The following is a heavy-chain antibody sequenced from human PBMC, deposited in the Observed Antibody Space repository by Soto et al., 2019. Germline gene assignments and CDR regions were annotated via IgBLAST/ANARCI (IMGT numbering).Heavy chain of an antibody. CDR1: GFTFSDYG. V-gene: IGHV3-33*01. J-gene: IGHJ4*02. Sequence: PGGSLRLSCAVSGFTFSDYGMHWVRQAPGKGLEWVALIWHDGRKAYYADSVQGRFTISRDNSRNTMYLQLNSLRDEDTAVYYCVRKAWEAVVINLSFYFDHWGQGTLVTVSS. CDR2: IWHDGRKA. D-gene: IGHD3-22*01. CDR3: VRKAWEAVVINLSFYFDH.